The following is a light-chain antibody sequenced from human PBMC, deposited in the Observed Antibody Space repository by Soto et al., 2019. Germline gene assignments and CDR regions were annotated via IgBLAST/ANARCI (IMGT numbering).Light chain of an antibody. Sequence: QSVLTQPASVSGSPGQSITISCTGTSSDVGAYDYVSWYQQHPDKAPKLMIYEVSNRPSGISNRFSGSKSGNTASLTISGLQTEDEADYYCNSYTSSYTLVFGGGTKLTVL. J-gene: IGLJ2*01. V-gene: IGLV2-14*01. CDR2: EVS. CDR1: SSDVGAYDY. CDR3: NSYTSSYTLV.